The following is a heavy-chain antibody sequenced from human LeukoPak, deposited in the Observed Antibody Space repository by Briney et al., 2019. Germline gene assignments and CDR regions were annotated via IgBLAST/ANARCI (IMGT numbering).Heavy chain of an antibody. Sequence: SGTPSLTCSVSGGSISSSTNYWSWIRQPPRKGLEWVGEINHSGSTNYNPSLKSRVTISVDTSKNQFSLKLSSVTAADTAVYYCARGRKNYAVYYYYGMDVWGQGTTVTVSS. CDR1: GGSISSSTNY. CDR3: ARGRKNYAVYYYYGMDV. CDR2: INHSGST. V-gene: IGHV4-39*07. D-gene: IGHD2-2*01. J-gene: IGHJ6*02.